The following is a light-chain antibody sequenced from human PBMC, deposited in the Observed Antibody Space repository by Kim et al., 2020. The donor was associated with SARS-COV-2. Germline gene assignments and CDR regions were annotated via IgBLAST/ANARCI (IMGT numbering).Light chain of an antibody. V-gene: IGKV1-39*01. J-gene: IGKJ4*01. CDR1: QSISSY. Sequence: ASEGDRVNITCRASQSISSYLNWYQQKPGKAPKLLIYAASSLQSGVPSRFSGSGSGTDFTLTISSLQPEDFATYYCQQSYSTLALTFGGGTKLEI. CDR2: AAS. CDR3: QQSYSTLALT.